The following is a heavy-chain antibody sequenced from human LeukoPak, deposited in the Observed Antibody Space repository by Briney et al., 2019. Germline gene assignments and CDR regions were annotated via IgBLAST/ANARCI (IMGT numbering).Heavy chain of an antibody. CDR2: ISGSGGST. CDR1: GFTFSSYG. V-gene: IGHV3-23*01. Sequence: AGGSLRLXCAASGFTFSSYGMHWARRAPGKGLEWVSAISGSGGSTYYADSVKGRFTISRDNSKNTLYLQMNSLRAEDTAVYYCAKDRISWYAPGGKNDYWGQGTLVTVSS. CDR3: AKDRISWYAPGGKNDY. D-gene: IGHD6-13*01. J-gene: IGHJ4*02.